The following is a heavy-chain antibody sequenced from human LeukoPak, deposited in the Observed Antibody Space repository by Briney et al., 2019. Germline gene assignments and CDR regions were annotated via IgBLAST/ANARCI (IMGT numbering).Heavy chain of an antibody. J-gene: IGHJ4*02. V-gene: IGHV4-59*08. CDR1: GGSISGYY. D-gene: IGHD5-24*01. CDR2: IYCTGRT. Sequence: SETLSLTCIVSGGSISGYYWTWIRQPPGKGLQWIGYIYCTGRTKYNPSLQSRVTISVDTSKNQFSLKLSSVTAADTAVYYCARHLRDGYNYAFDYWGQGTLVTVSS. CDR3: ARHLRDGYNYAFDY.